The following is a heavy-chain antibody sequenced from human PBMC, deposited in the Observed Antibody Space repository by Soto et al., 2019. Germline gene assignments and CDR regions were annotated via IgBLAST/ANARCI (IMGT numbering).Heavy chain of an antibody. J-gene: IGHJ5*02. V-gene: IGHV1-69*12. CDR3: ARGGEGSGISGLSSNNWFDP. D-gene: IGHD3-10*01. Sequence: QVQLVQSGAEVKKPGSSVKVSCKASGGTFSSYAISWVRQAPGQGLEWMGGIIPIFGTANYAQKFQGRVTITAEESTSTAYMELSSLRFEDTAVYYCARGGEGSGISGLSSNNWFDPWGQGTLVTVSS. CDR2: IIPIFGTA. CDR1: GGTFSSYA.